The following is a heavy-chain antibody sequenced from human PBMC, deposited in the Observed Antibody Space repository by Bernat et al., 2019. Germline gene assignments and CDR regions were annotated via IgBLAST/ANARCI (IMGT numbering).Heavy chain of an antibody. D-gene: IGHD5-12*01. CDR3: ARGTGGWIVLNAFDI. V-gene: IGHV3-9*01. CDR2: ISGDSGKM. J-gene: IGHJ3*02. Sequence: EVHLVESGGDLVQPGRSLRLSCAASEFTFDDHAMHWVRQAPGKGLEWVSGISGDSGKMGYADSVRGRFTISRDNAKNSLYLQMNSLRPEDTAVYYCARGTGGWIVLNAFDIWGQGTMVTVSS. CDR1: EFTFDDHA.